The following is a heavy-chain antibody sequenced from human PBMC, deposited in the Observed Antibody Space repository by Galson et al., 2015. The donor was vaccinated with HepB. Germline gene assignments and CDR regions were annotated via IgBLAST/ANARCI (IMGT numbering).Heavy chain of an antibody. CDR2: IDWDDDE. CDR1: GFSLTTSGMR. Sequence: PALVKPTQTLTLTCTFSGFSLTTSGMRVSWIRQPPGKALEWLARIDWDDDEFYSSSLKTRLTISKDTSKNQVVLRMTNMDPVDTATYYCAPMIVAGNAFDIWGRGTMVTVSS. J-gene: IGHJ3*02. CDR3: APMIVAGNAFDI. D-gene: IGHD6-19*01. V-gene: IGHV2-70*04.